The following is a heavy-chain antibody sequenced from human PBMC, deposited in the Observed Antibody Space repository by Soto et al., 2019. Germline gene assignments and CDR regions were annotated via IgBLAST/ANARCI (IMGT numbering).Heavy chain of an antibody. CDR2: ISYDGSDR. Sequence: GGSLRLSCAASGFSFSNYGMQWVRQAPGKGLEWVAFISYDGSDRYYADSVKGRFTISRDNSKNTLYLEMNSLRAEDTAVYYCAGPGADKLYETAEGWFDPWGQGTLVTVSS. CDR1: GFSFSNYG. V-gene: IGHV3-30*03. J-gene: IGHJ5*02. CDR3: AGPGADKLYETAEGWFDP. D-gene: IGHD2-21*02.